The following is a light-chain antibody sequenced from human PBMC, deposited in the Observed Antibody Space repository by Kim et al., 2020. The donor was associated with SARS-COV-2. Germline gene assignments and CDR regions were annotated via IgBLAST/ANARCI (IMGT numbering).Light chain of an antibody. V-gene: IGLV1-44*01. CDR1: TSNIGRNT. J-gene: IGLJ3*02. CDR3: AAWDDSLNGWV. CDR2: SDS. Sequence: QSVLTQPPSASGTPGQRVTMSCSGSTSNIGRNTVNWYQQVPGTAPKVLIYSDSRRPSGVPDRFSGSKSGTSASLAIRGLQSEDEADYYCAAWDDSLNGWVFGGGTQLTVL.